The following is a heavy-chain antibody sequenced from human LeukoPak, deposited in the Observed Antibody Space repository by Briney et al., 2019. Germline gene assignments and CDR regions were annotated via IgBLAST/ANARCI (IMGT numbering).Heavy chain of an antibody. CDR1: GGSISSGDYY. CDR2: IYYSGST. CDR3: ARASGGNSVISDAFDI. D-gene: IGHD4-23*01. J-gene: IGHJ3*02. Sequence: KPSETLSLTCTVSGGSISSGDYYWSWIRQPPGKGLEWIRYIYYSGSTYYNPSLKSRVTISVDTSKNQFSLKLSSVTAADTAVYYCARASGGNSVISDAFDIWGQGTMVTVSS. V-gene: IGHV4-30-4*08.